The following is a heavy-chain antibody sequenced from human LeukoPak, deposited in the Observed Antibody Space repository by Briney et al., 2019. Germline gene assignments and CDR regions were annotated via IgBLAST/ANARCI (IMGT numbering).Heavy chain of an antibody. V-gene: IGHV5-51*01. D-gene: IGHD2-21*02. CDR1: GYSFTSYW. Sequence: GESLKISCKGSGYSFTSYWIGWVRQMPGKGLEWMGIIYPGDSDTRYSPSFQGQVTISADKSISTAYLQWSSLKASDTAMYYCARGYCGGDCYSLAYYYCYGMDVWGQGTTVTVSS. J-gene: IGHJ6*02. CDR3: ARGYCGGDCYSLAYYYCYGMDV. CDR2: IYPGDSDT.